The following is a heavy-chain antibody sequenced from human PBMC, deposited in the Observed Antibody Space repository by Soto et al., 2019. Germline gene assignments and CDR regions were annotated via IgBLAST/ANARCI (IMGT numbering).Heavy chain of an antibody. Sequence: QVQLVQSGAEVKKPGSSVKVSCKASGDTFSNHTISWVRQAPGQGLEWMGRIIPILGVANYAQKFQGRVTITADKSTSTVYMELSSLRSADTAVYYCARVAERGGVGGGYYYYMDVWGKGTTVTVSS. CDR2: IIPILGVA. V-gene: IGHV1-69*04. CDR1: GDTFSNHT. D-gene: IGHD3-16*01. J-gene: IGHJ6*03. CDR3: ARVAERGGVGGGYYYYMDV.